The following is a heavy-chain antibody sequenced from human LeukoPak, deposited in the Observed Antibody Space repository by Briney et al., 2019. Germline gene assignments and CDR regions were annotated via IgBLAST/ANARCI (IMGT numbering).Heavy chain of an antibody. Sequence: PGGSLGLSCAASGFTFSSYAMSWVRQAPGKGLEWVSAISGSGGSTYYADSVKGRFTISRDNSKNTLYLQMNSLRAEDTAVYYCAKSLRGYDVFDYWGQGTLVTVSS. CDR3: AKSLRGYDVFDY. J-gene: IGHJ4*02. CDR2: ISGSGGST. V-gene: IGHV3-23*01. CDR1: GFTFSSYA. D-gene: IGHD5-12*01.